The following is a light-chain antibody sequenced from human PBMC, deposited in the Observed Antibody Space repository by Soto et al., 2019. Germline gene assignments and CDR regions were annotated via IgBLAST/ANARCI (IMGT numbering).Light chain of an antibody. Sequence: QSALTQPASVSGSPGQSITISFTGTSSDVGGYNYVSWYQQHPGKAPKLMIYEVSNRPSGVSNRFSGFKSGNTASRTISGLQAEDEVDYYCSSYTSSSTPYVFGTGTKLTVL. CDR2: EVS. CDR3: SSYTSSSTPYV. J-gene: IGLJ1*01. CDR1: SSDVGGYNY. V-gene: IGLV2-14*01.